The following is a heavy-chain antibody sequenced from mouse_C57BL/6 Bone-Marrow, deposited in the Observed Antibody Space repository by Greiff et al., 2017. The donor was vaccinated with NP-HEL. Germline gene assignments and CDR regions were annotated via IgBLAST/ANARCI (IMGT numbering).Heavy chain of an antibody. CDR2: IDPENGDT. J-gene: IGHJ3*01. CDR1: VFHIKVDF. Sequence: VPLVASVAVLVRPGASVTLSCTASVFHIKVDFMHWLTPRPEQGLEWIGWIDPENGDTEYASKFQGKATITADTSSNTAYLQLSSLTSEDTAVYYCTTFYVAYWGQGTLVTVSA. D-gene: IGHD2-3*01. V-gene: IGHV14-4*01. CDR3: TTFYVAY.